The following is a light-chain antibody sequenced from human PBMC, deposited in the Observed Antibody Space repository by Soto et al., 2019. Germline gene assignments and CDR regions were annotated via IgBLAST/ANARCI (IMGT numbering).Light chain of an antibody. V-gene: IGKV3-11*01. Sequence: EIVLTQSPATLSLSPGERATLSCRASQSVSSYLAWYQQKPGQAPRLLIYDASNRATCIPARFSGSGSGTDFTLTISSLEPEDFAVYYCQQRINWPPSITFGQGTRLEIK. CDR2: DAS. J-gene: IGKJ5*01. CDR1: QSVSSY. CDR3: QQRINWPPSIT.